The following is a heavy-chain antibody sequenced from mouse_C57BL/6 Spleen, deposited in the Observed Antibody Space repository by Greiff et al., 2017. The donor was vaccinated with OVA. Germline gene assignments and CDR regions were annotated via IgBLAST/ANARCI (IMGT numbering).Heavy chain of an antibody. D-gene: IGHD4-1*01. V-gene: IGHV1-22*01. CDR1: GYTFTDYN. CDR3: AREGLPGTEAMDY. J-gene: IGHJ4*01. CDR2: INPNNGGT. Sequence: EVKLMESGPELVKPGASVKMSCKASGYTFTDYNMHWVKQSHGKSLEWIGYINPNNGGTSYNQKFKGKATLTVNKSSSTAYMELRSLTSEDSAVYYCAREGLPGTEAMDYWGQGTSVTVSS.